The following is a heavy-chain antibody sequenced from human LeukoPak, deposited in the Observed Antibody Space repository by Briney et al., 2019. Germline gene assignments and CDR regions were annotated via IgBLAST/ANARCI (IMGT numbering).Heavy chain of an antibody. CDR1: GYTFTGYY. CDR3: VRDLMTTQTWDFDY. J-gene: IGHJ4*02. D-gene: IGHD3-16*01. Sequence: ASVEVSCKGSGYTFTGYYMHWVRQAPGQGLEWMAWINPNSGATNYAQRFQGRVTVTRDTSISTAYMELSSLESDDTAMHYCVRDLMTTQTWDFDYWGQGTLVSVSS. CDR2: INPNSGAT. V-gene: IGHV1-2*02.